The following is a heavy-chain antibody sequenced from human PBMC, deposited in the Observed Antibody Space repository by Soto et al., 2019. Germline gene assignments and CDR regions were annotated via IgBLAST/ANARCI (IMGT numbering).Heavy chain of an antibody. Sequence: SETLSLTCTVSGGSISSYYWSWIRQPPGKGLEWIGYIYYSGSTNYNPSLKSRVTISVDTSKNQFSLKLSSVTAADTAVYYCARLIDFWSGTGGYFDYWGQGTLVTVSS. D-gene: IGHD3-3*01. CDR3: ARLIDFWSGTGGYFDY. J-gene: IGHJ4*02. CDR1: GGSISSYY. V-gene: IGHV4-59*08. CDR2: IYYSGST.